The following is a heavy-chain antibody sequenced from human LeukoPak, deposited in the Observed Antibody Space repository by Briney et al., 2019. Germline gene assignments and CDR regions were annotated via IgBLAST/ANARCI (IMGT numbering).Heavy chain of an antibody. D-gene: IGHD3-16*02. J-gene: IGHJ5*02. CDR3: ARGGEYDYVWGSYRRNWFDP. CDR2: INHSGST. CDR1: GGSFSGYY. Sequence: SETLSLTCAVYGGSFSGYYWSWIRQPPGKGLEWIGEINHSGSTNYNPSLKSRVTISVDTSKNQFSLKLSSVTAADTAMYYCARGGEYDYVWGSYRRNWFDPWGQGTLVTVSS. V-gene: IGHV4-34*01.